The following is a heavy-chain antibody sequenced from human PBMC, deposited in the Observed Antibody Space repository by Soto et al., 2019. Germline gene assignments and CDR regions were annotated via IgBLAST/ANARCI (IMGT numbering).Heavy chain of an antibody. CDR2: IYYSGTT. CDR1: GGSISSGGYY. D-gene: IGHD2-21*01. V-gene: IGHV4-31*03. Sequence: QVQLQESGPGLVKPSQTLSLTCTVSGGSISSGGYYWYWIRQHPGKGLEGIGYIYYSGTTYYNPPLKSRVTISVDTSKHQFSLKLSSVTAADTAVYYCAASCVACGGFNYYGMDVWGQGTTVTVSS. CDR3: AASCVACGGFNYYGMDV. J-gene: IGHJ6*02.